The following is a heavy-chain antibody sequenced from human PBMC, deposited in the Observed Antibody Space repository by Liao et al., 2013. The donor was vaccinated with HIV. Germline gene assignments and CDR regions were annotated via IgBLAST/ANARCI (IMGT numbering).Heavy chain of an antibody. CDR3: ARGRYILTGYFAFDI. Sequence: QVQLQASGPGLVKPSQTLSLTCTVSGGSISSGSYYWSWIRQPAGKGLEWIGHIYYSGSTYYNPSLKSRVTISVDTSKNQFSLKLSSVTAADTAVYYCARGRYILTGYFAFDIWGQGTMVTVSS. D-gene: IGHD3-9*01. J-gene: IGHJ3*02. CDR1: GGSISSGSYY. V-gene: IGHV4-61*02. CDR2: IYYSGST.